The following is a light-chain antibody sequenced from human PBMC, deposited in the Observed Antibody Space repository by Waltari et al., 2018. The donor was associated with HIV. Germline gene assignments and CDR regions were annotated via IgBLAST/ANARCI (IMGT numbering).Light chain of an antibody. V-gene: IGLV7-46*01. Sequence: QVVVTQEPSLTVSPGGTVTLTCGSSTGTVTSGHYPYWFQQKPGQAPRTLIYDTSNKHSWTPARFSGSLLGGKAALTLSGAQPEDEAEYYCLLSYSGARGVFGGGTKLTVL. CDR3: LLSYSGARGV. J-gene: IGLJ2*01. CDR1: TGTVTSGHY. CDR2: DTS.